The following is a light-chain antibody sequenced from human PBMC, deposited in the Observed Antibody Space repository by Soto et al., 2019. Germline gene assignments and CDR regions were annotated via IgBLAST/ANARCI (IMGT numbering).Light chain of an antibody. V-gene: IGLV2-14*01. CDR3: SAYTSSSTYV. Sequence: QSALTQPASVSGSPGQSITISCTGTSSDVGGYNYVSWYQQYPGKAPKLMIYDVSNRPSEVSNRFFGSKSGNTASLTISGLQAEDEADYYCSAYTSSSTYVFGAGTKVTLL. CDR2: DVS. CDR1: SSDVGGYNY. J-gene: IGLJ1*01.